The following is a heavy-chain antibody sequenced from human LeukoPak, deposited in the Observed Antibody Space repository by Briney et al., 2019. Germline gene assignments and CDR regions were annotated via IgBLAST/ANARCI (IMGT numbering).Heavy chain of an antibody. CDR1: GGPNSSHH. CDR2: LYYSGRP. Sequence: SETLSLTRTVSGGPNSSHHWRWIRQPPGKALEWFGYLYYSGRPIHTPPLKSRLPITVDTSNNHFSLKLSSVAAADAAVYYCARAYCDILTGYYSPVGMDVWGQGTTVTVSS. CDR3: ARAYCDILTGYYSPVGMDV. V-gene: IGHV4-59*11. D-gene: IGHD3-9*01. J-gene: IGHJ6*02.